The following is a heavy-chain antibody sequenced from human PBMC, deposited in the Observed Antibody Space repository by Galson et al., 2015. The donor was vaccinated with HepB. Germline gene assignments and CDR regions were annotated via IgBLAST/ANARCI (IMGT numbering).Heavy chain of an antibody. CDR2: VSFDGRNT. J-gene: IGHJ6*02. V-gene: IGHV3-30*18. CDR3: AKGWSAVFYDMDV. CDR1: GFTFSTYA. Sequence: SLRLSCAASGFTFSTYAMHWVRQAPGKGLEWVAVVSFDGRNTYYGDSLKARFTISRDNSKNTLYLQMNSLRAEDTAVYYCAKGWSAVFYDMDVWGQGTTVIVSS. D-gene: IGHD2-8*01.